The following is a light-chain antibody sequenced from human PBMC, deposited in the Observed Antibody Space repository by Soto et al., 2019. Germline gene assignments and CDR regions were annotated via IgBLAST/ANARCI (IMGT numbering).Light chain of an antibody. J-gene: IGKJ4*01. CDR3: QQYNSCPRT. Sequence: DIQMTQSPSTLSVSVGDRVTITCRASQSISFWLAWYQQKPGSAPNLLIYYASTLGGGVPSRFSGSGSGTEFTLTISNLQTDDFASYYCQQYNSCPRTFGGGTMVEIK. CDR1: QSISFW. CDR2: YAS. V-gene: IGKV1-5*01.